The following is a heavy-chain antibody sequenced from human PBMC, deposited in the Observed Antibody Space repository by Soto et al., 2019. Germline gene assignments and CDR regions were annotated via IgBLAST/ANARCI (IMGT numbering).Heavy chain of an antibody. CDR2: IYYSGST. Sequence: SETLSLTCTVSGGSISSGDYYWSWIRQPPGKGLEWIGYIYYSGSTYYNPSLKSRVTISVDTSKNQFSLKLSSVTAADTAVYYCARVGLAVNGMDVWGQGTTVTVSS. V-gene: IGHV4-30-4*01. J-gene: IGHJ6*02. CDR1: GGSISSGDYY. D-gene: IGHD4-4*01. CDR3: ARVGLAVNGMDV.